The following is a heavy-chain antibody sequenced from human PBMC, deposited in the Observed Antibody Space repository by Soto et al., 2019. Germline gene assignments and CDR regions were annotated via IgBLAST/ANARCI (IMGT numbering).Heavy chain of an antibody. CDR2: IRQDGSEE. CDR3: ARWNYGMDV. J-gene: IGHJ6*02. CDR1: GFMFSSYV. V-gene: IGHV3-7*01. Sequence: EVQLVQSGGGLVQPGGSLRLSCAASGFMFSSYVMSWVRQAPGMGLEWVANIRQDGSEEYFVDSVKGRFTISRDNAKNSFYLQMNSLRAEDTAVYKCARWNYGMDVWGQGTTVTIS.